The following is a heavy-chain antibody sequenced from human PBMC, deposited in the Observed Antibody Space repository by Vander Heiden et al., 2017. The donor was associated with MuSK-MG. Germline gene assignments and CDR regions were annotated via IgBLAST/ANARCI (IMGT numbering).Heavy chain of an antibody. J-gene: IGHJ4*02. V-gene: IGHV3-48*01. Sequence: EVQLVASGGGLVQPGGSLSLSCAASGFTFSTYAMNWVRQAPGKGLEWVSYISNSGSIIDYADSVKGRFTISRDNAKNSLFLQMNSLRAEDTAVYYCARDPIPAYCSGDSCYPYWGQGTLVTVSS. CDR3: ARDPIPAYCSGDSCYPY. D-gene: IGHD2-15*01. CDR1: GFTFSTYA. CDR2: ISNSGSII.